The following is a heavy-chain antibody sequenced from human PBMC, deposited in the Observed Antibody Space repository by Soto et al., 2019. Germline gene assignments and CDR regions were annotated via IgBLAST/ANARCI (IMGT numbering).Heavy chain of an antibody. V-gene: IGHV3-15*01. J-gene: IGHJ4*02. D-gene: IGHD3-22*01. CDR2: MKSKSEGETT. CDR3: TAQFYFDASGYSFDL. Sequence: GRSMRLSCAASGFTFNNAWLGWVRQAPGQGLEWVGHMKSKSEGETTDYAAPVKGRFTISRDDSKNTVYLQMNSLTTEDTAVYYCTAQFYFDASGYSFDLWGQGTLVTVSS. CDR1: GFTFNNAW.